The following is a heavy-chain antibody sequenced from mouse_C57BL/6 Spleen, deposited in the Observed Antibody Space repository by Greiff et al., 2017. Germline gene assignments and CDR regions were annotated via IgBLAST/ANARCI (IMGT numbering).Heavy chain of an antibody. Sequence: VQLKESGPELVKPGASVKIPCKASGYTFTDYNMDWVKQSHGKSLEWIGDINPNNGGTIYNQKFKGKATLTVDKSASTAYMELRSLPSEDTAVYYCARRPDYYGSSYAMDYWGQGTSVTVSS. D-gene: IGHD1-1*01. CDR1: GYTFTDYN. CDR2: INPNNGGT. J-gene: IGHJ4*01. CDR3: ARRPDYYGSSYAMDY. V-gene: IGHV1-18*01.